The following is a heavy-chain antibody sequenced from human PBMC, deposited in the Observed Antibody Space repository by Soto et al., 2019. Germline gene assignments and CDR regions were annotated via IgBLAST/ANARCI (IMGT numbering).Heavy chain of an antibody. CDR2: INAGNGNT. CDR1: GYTFTSYA. V-gene: IGHV1-3*01. J-gene: IGHJ6*02. CDR3: ASRSGYYISYGMDV. Sequence: VKVSCKASGYTFTSYAMHWVRQAPGQRLEWMGWINAGNGNTKYSQKFQGRVTITRDTSASTAYMELSSLRSEDTAVYYCASRSGYYISYGMDVWGQGTTVTVSS. D-gene: IGHD3-3*01.